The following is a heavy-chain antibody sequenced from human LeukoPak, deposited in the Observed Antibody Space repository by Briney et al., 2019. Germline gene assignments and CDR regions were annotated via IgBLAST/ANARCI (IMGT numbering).Heavy chain of an antibody. J-gene: IGHJ4*02. CDR3: TGNYYGSGSYADFDY. Sequence: GGSLRLSCAASGFTFSNYWMSWVRQAPGKGLEWVANIKQDGSEKYYVDSVKGRFTISRDNAKNSLYLQMDSLKTEDTAVYYRTGNYYGSGSYADFDYWGQGTLVTVSS. D-gene: IGHD3-10*01. CDR1: GFTFSNYW. V-gene: IGHV3-7*03. CDR2: IKQDGSEK.